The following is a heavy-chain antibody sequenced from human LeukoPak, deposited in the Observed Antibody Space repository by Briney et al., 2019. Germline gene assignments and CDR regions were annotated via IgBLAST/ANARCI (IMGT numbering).Heavy chain of an antibody. V-gene: IGHV1-46*01. J-gene: IGHJ4*02. CDR3: ARYRRPSYDTSGYYFPGEY. D-gene: IGHD3-22*01. CDR2: INPSGGIT. CDR1: GYTFTSYY. Sequence: ASVKVSCKASGYTFTSYYIHWVRQAPGQGLEWMAIINPSGGITTYAQKFQGRVTLTRDTSTNTVYMDLSSLRSDDTAVYYCARYRRPSYDTSGYYFPGEYWGQGTLVTVSS.